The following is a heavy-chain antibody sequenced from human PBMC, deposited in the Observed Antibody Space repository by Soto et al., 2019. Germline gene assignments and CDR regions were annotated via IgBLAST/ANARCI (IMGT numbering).Heavy chain of an antibody. J-gene: IGHJ4*02. D-gene: IGHD6-13*01. CDR2: IYYSGST. CDR1: GGSISSYY. V-gene: IGHV4-59*01. Sequence: PSETLSLTCTVSGGSISSYYWSWIRQPPGKGLEWIGYIYYSGSTNYNPSLKSRVTISVDTSKNQFSLKLSSVTAADTAVYYCARGSYPMSGEDSSHFDYWGQGTLVTVSS. CDR3: ARGSYPMSGEDSSHFDY.